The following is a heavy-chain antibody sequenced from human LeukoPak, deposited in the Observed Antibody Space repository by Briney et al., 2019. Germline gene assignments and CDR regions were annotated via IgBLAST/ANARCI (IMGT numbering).Heavy chain of an antibody. Sequence: GGSLRLSCAASGFTFSSYSMNWVRQAPGKGLEWVSYIGSSSNTIYYADSVKGRFTISRDNARNSLYLQMNSLRDEVTAVYYCARGGDSSGWPYFDYWGQGTLVTVSS. V-gene: IGHV3-48*02. CDR3: ARGGDSSGWPYFDY. J-gene: IGHJ4*02. CDR1: GFTFSSYS. D-gene: IGHD6-19*01. CDR2: IGSSSNTI.